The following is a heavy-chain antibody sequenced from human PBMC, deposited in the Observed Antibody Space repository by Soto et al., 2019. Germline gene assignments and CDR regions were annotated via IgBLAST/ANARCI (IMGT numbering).Heavy chain of an antibody. J-gene: IGHJ4*02. V-gene: IGHV1-46*01. CDR1: GYTFTSYF. D-gene: IGHD3-3*01. CDR2: INASNGST. CDR3: ARDSWSGYYYFDY. Sequence: ASVKVSCKASGYTFTSYFIRWVRQAHGQGLEWMGIINASNGSTNYAQKLQGRVTMTTDTSTSTAYMELRSLRSDDTAVYYCARDSWSGYYYFDYWGQGTLVTVSS.